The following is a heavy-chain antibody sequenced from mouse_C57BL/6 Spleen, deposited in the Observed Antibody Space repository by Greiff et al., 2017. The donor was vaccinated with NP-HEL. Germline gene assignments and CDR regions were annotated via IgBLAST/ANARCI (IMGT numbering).Heavy chain of an antibody. CDR1: GYTFTSYW. J-gene: IGHJ4*01. V-gene: IGHV1-55*01. Sequence: VQLQQPGAELVKPGASVKMSCKASGYTFTSYWITWVKQRPGQGLEWIGDIYPGSGSTNYNEKFKSKATLTVDTSSSTAYMQLSSLTSEDSAVYYCARAVVATRYYAMDYWGQGTSVTVSS. CDR2: IYPGSGST. D-gene: IGHD1-1*01. CDR3: ARAVVATRYYAMDY.